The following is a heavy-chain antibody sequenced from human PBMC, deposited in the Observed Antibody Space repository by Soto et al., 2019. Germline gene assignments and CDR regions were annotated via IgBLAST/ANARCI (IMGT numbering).Heavy chain of an antibody. D-gene: IGHD6-13*01. J-gene: IGHJ6*02. CDR2: INHSGST. Sequence: SETLSLTCAVYGGSFSGYYWSWIRQPPGKGLEWIGEINHSGSTNYNPSLKSRVTISVDTSKNQFSLKLSSVTAADTAVYYCARAAAGIANYGMDVWGQGTTVTVSS. CDR3: ARAAAGIANYGMDV. CDR1: GGSFSGYY. V-gene: IGHV4-34*01.